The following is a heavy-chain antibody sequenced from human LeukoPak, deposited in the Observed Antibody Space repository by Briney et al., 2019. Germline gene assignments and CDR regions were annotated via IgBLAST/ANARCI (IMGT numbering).Heavy chain of an antibody. CDR3: ASWGDYDYVWGSYPGPADYMDV. CDR1: GGTFSSYA. D-gene: IGHD3-16*02. J-gene: IGHJ6*03. Sequence: PLASVKVSCKASGGTFSSYAISWVRQAPGQGLEWMGGIIPIFGTANYAQKFQGRVTITADKSTSTAYMELSSLRSEDTAVYYCASWGDYDYVWGSYPGPADYMDVWGKGTTVTVSS. V-gene: IGHV1-69*06. CDR2: IIPIFGTA.